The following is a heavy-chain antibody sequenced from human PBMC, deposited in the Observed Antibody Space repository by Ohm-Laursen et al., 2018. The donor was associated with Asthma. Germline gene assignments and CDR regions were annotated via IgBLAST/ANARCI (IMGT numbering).Heavy chain of an antibody. J-gene: IGHJ4*02. D-gene: IGHD6-19*01. CDR3: ASSIVAVATSGYFDY. Sequence: SLRLSCAASGYTFSRYSIHWVRQIPGKGLEWIASISTASSFIYYADSVRGRFTTSRDNARNSVYLQMNSLRAEDTAVYYCASSIVAVATSGYFDYWGQGTLVTVSS. CDR2: ISTASSFI. CDR1: GYTFSRYS. V-gene: IGHV3-21*01.